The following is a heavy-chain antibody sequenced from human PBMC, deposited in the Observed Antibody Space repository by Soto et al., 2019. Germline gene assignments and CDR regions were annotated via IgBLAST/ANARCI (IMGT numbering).Heavy chain of an antibody. CDR3: AKFTIFGHYGMDV. V-gene: IGHV1-69*13. J-gene: IGHJ6*02. Sequence: ASVKVSCKASGGTFSSYAISWVRQAPGQGLEWMGGIIPIFGTANYAQKFQGRVTITADESTSTAYMELSSLRSEDTAVYYCAKFTIFGHYGMDVWGQGTTVTVSS. CDR2: IIPIFGTA. CDR1: GGTFSSYA. D-gene: IGHD3-3*01.